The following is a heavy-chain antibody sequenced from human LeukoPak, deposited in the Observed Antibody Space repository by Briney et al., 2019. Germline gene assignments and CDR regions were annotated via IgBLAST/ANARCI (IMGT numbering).Heavy chain of an antibody. CDR3: ARAYCGDDCSFDY. V-gene: IGHV1-18*01. CDR1: GYTFTSYG. Sequence: ASVKVSCKASGYTFTSYGIGWVRQAPGQGREGMGWISAYNGNTNYAQNRQGRVTMTTDTSTSTAYMELRSLRSDDTAVYYCARAYCGDDCSFDYWGQGTLVTVSS. CDR2: ISAYNGNT. J-gene: IGHJ4*02. D-gene: IGHD2-21*02.